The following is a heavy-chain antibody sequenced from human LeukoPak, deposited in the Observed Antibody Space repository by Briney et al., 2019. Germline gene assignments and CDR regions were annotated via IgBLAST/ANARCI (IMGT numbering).Heavy chain of an antibody. CDR3: AKDPGASVSGFHMDV. CDR1: GFTFRNYG. CDR2: IWSDGNNR. Sequence: GGSLRLSCAASGFTFRNYGMHWVRQATGKGLEWVSFIWSDGNNRFYADSVKGRFTISRDNSKNMLYLQVDTLRAEDRALYYCAKDPGASVSGFHMDVWGKGTTVIVSS. V-gene: IGHV3-30*02. J-gene: IGHJ6*03. D-gene: IGHD2-8*02.